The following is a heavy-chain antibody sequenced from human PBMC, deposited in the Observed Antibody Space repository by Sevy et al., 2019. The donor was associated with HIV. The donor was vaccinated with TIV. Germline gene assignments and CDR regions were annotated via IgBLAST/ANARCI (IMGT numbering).Heavy chain of an antibody. Sequence: SETLSLTCTVSGDSISSGGYYWSWIRQHPGKGLEWIGYIYYSGSTYYNPSLKSRVTISVDTSKNQFSLKLSSVTAADTAVYYCARGMYYDSSGTFDPWGQGTLVTVSS. J-gene: IGHJ5*02. CDR3: ARGMYYDSSGTFDP. CDR1: GDSISSGGYY. V-gene: IGHV4-31*03. CDR2: IYYSGST. D-gene: IGHD3-22*01.